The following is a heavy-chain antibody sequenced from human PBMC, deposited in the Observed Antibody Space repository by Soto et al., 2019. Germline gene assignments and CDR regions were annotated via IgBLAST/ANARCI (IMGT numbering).Heavy chain of an antibody. CDR2: ILWNGDRI. CDR3: AREDDYGNVDY. V-gene: IGHV3-20*04. J-gene: IGHJ4*02. Sequence: EVHLVESGGGVVRPGGSLRLSCSASGFIFDDYAMSWVRQAPGKGLEWVSSILWNGDRITYADSVKGRFTISRDNAKTSLYLQMNSLSGEDTAFYYWAREDDYGNVDYWGQGTLVTVSS. CDR1: GFIFDDYA. D-gene: IGHD4-4*01.